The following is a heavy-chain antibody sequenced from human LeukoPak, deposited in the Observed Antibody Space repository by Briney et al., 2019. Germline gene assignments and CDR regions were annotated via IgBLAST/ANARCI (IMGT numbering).Heavy chain of an antibody. CDR1: GGSISSYY. Sequence: PSGTLSLTCTVSGGSISSYYWSWIRQAAGKGLEWIGRIYTSGSTRYNPSLESRVTMSLDTSKNQFSLKLTSVTAADTAVYYCAGEVFGSGWGRDSWGQGTLVTVSS. D-gene: IGHD6-19*01. J-gene: IGHJ4*02. CDR2: IYTSGST. V-gene: IGHV4-4*07. CDR3: AGEVFGSGWGRDS.